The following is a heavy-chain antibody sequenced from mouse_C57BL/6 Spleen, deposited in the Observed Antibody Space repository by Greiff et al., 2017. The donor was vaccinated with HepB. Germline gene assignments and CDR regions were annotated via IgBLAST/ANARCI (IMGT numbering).Heavy chain of an antibody. V-gene: IGHV7-3*01. CDR2: IRNKANGYTT. Sequence: EVQLVESGGGLVQPGGSLSLSCAASGFTFTDYYMSWVRQPPGKALEWLGFIRNKANGYTTEYSASVKGRFTISRDNSQSILYLQMNALRAEDSATYYCARYRVYFDYWGQSTTLTVSS. J-gene: IGHJ2*01. CDR1: GFTFTDYY. CDR3: ARYRVYFDY.